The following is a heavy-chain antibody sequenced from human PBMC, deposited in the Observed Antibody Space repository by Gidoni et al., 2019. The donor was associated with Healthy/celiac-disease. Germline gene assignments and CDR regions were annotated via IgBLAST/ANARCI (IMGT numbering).Heavy chain of an antibody. V-gene: IGHV4-34*01. CDR2: INHSGST. J-gene: IGHJ4*02. CDR1: GGSFSGYY. Sequence: QVQLQQWGAGLLKPSETLSLTCAVYGGSFSGYYWSWIRQPPGKGLEWIGEINHSGSTNYNPSLKSRVTRSVDTSKNQFSLKLSSVTAADTAVYYCARGSALRQVDYWGQGTLVTVS. CDR3: ARGSALRQVDY.